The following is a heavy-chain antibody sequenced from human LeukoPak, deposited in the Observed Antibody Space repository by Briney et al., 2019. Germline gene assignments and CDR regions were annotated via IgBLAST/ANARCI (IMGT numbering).Heavy chain of an antibody. Sequence: GGSLRLPCAASGFTISSHWMHWVRQAPGKELVWVSRINSDESSISYADSVKGRFTISRDSAKNTLFLQMNSLRAEDTAVYYCARDRMSTYGDQFDYWGQGTLVTVSS. J-gene: IGHJ4*02. CDR1: GFTISSHW. CDR3: ARDRMSTYGDQFDY. V-gene: IGHV3-74*01. D-gene: IGHD4-17*01. CDR2: INSDESSI.